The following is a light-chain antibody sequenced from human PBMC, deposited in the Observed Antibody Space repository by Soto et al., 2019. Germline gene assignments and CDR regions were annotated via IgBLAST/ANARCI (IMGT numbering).Light chain of an antibody. Sequence: DIEMTQSPSSLSASVGDRVTLTCRASQGISTYLNWYQQKTGKAPKLLIYAASLLHSGVPSRFSGSGSGTEFTLIISSLQPDDFAVYYCQQSYSSPRTFGQGTKLEI. CDR2: AAS. V-gene: IGKV1-39*01. CDR3: QQSYSSPRT. J-gene: IGKJ2*02. CDR1: QGISTY.